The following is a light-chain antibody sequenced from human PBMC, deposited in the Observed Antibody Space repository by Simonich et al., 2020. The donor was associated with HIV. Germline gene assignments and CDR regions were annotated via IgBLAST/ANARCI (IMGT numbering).Light chain of an antibody. J-gene: IGKJ4*01. CDR1: QGISNY. CDR2: DAY. V-gene: IGKV1-27*01. CDR3: QKYSRAPPLT. Sequence: DIQMTQSPSSLSASVGDRVTITCRASQGISNYLAWYQQKPGKVPKLLIYDAYTLQSGVPSRFRGSGSGTYFTLTISGLQPEDVATYYCQKYSRAPPLTFGGGTKVEIK.